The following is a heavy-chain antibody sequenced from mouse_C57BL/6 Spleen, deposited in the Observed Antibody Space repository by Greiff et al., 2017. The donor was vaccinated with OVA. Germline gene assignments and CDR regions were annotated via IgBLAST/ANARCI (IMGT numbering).Heavy chain of an antibody. CDR2: ISNGGGST. D-gene: IGHD2-4*01. J-gene: IGHJ1*03. CDR1: GFTFSDYY. V-gene: IGHV5-12*01. CDR3: ARHYDSVGYFDV. Sequence: EVKLMESGGGLVQPGGSLKLSCAASGFTFSDYYMYWVRQTPEKRLEWVAYISNGGGSTYYPDTVKGRFTISRDNAKNTLYLQMSRLKSEDTAMYYCARHYDSVGYFDVWGTGTTVTVSS.